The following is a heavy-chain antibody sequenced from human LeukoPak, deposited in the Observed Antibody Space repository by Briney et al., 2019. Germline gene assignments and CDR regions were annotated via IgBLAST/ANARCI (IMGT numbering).Heavy chain of an antibody. J-gene: IGHJ4*02. Sequence: GGSLRLSCAASGFTFSSYAMSWVRQAPGKGLEWVAVISYDGSNKYYADSVKGRFTISRDNSKNTLYLQMNSLRAEDTAVYYCAKDRDVIMFYFDQWGQGTLVTVSS. CDR1: GFTFSSYA. CDR3: AKDRDVIMFYFDQ. V-gene: IGHV3-30*18. D-gene: IGHD3-10*01. CDR2: ISYDGSNK.